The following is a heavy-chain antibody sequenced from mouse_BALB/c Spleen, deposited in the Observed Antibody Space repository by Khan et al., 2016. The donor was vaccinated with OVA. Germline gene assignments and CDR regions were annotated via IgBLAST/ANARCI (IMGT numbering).Heavy chain of an antibody. D-gene: IGHD2-4*01. CDR2: IYPGSGNT. CDR3: ARGDDYDYAMDY. V-gene: IGHV1-76*01. J-gene: IGHJ4*01. Sequence: VQLQESGAELVRPGAPVKLSCKTSGYIFTNYWIHWVKQRSGQGLDWIARIYPGSGNTFYNENFKGKATLTADKSSTTAYMQLSSLKSEDSAVYVCARGDDYDYAMDYWGQGASITVAS. CDR1: GYIFTNYW.